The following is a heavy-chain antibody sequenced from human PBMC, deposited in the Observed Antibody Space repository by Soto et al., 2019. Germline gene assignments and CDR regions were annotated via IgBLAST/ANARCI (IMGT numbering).Heavy chain of an antibody. D-gene: IGHD4-17*01. CDR1: GGTFSSYA. V-gene: IGHV1-69*01. Sequence: QVQLVQSGAEVKQPGSSVKVSCKASGGTFSSYAISWVRQAPGHGLEWMGGIIPIFGTANYAEKFQGRVTITADESTSTACRELSSLSSEDTAVYYCARGEANYGGCFDYWGQGTLVTVSS. CDR3: ARGEANYGGCFDY. CDR2: IIPIFGTA. J-gene: IGHJ4*02.